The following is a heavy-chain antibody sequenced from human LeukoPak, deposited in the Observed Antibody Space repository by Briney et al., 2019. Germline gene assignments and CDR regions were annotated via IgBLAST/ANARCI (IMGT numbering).Heavy chain of an antibody. Sequence: PGGSLRLSCAASGFTFSDYYMSWIRQAPGKGLEWVSYISSSGSTIYYADSVKGRFTISRDNAKNSLYLQMNSLRAEDTAVYYCARDYCSSTSCLAPLYYYYGMDVWGQGTTVTASS. CDR2: ISSSGSTI. CDR3: ARDYCSSTSCLAPLYYYYGMDV. CDR1: GFTFSDYY. J-gene: IGHJ6*02. D-gene: IGHD2-2*01. V-gene: IGHV3-11*01.